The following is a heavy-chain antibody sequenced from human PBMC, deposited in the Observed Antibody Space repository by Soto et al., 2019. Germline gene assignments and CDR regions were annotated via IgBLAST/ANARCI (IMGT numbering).Heavy chain of an antibody. CDR3: ARDGFGSSSWYGWFDP. CDR1: GGTFSSYA. V-gene: IGHV1-69*12. D-gene: IGHD6-13*01. CDR2: IIPIFGTA. J-gene: IGHJ5*02. Sequence: QVQLVQSGAEVKKPGSSVKVSCKASGGTFSSYAISWVRQAPGQGLEWMGGIIPIFGTANYAQKFQGRVTITADEATSTAYMELSSRRSEDTAVYYCARDGFGSSSWYGWFDPWGQGTLVTVSS.